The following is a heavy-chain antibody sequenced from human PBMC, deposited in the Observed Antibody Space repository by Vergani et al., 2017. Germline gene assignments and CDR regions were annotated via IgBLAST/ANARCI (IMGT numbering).Heavy chain of an antibody. V-gene: IGHV5-51*01. D-gene: IGHD3-22*01. CDR2: IHPADSDT. CDR1: GYSFTNYW. CDR3: ARLYGRDSSGSKYFEY. Sequence: EVQLVQSGAEVKKPGESLKISCQISGYSFTNYWIGWVRQMPGKGLEWMGIIHPADSDTRYSPSFQGQVTIPVDKSISTAYLQRSSLRASDSAMYYCARLYGRDSSGSKYFEYWGQGTLVTVSS. J-gene: IGHJ4*02.